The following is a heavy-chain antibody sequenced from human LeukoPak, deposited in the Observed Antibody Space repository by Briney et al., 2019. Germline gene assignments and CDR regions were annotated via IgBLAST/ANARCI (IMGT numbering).Heavy chain of an antibody. Sequence: PGGSLRLSCAASGFTFSSYSMNWVRQAPGKGLEWVSYISSSSSTIYYADSVKGRFTISRDNAKNSLYLQMNSLRAEDTAVYYCAGERRGRRSSTTPTHAFDIWGQGTMVTVSS. V-gene: IGHV3-48*01. D-gene: IGHD2-2*01. J-gene: IGHJ3*02. CDR1: GFTFSSYS. CDR2: ISSSSSTI. CDR3: AGERRGRRSSTTPTHAFDI.